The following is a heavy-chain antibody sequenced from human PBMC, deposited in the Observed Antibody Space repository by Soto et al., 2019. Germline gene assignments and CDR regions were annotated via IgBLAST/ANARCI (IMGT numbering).Heavy chain of an antibody. J-gene: IGHJ5*02. D-gene: IGHD3-3*02. CDR2: ISTYNGNT. Sequence: ASVKVSCKASSETFASYDITWVRQAPGQGLEWMGWISTYNGNTKYAQNVQGRVSMTTDTSTSTAYMELRSLKSDDTAVYYCARVTRGICDWFDPWGQGTMVTLYS. CDR3: ARVTRGICDWFDP. V-gene: IGHV1-18*01. CDR1: SETFASYD.